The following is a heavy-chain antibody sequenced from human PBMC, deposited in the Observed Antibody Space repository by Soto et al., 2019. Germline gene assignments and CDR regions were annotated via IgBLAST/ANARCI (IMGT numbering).Heavy chain of an antibody. CDR2: IYYSGST. Sequence: SETLSLTCTVSGGSISPYYWSWIRQPPGKGLEWIGYIYYSGSTNYNPSLKSRVTISVDTSKNQFSLKLSSVTAADTAVYYCARARGGYYDYWGHGTLVTVSS. CDR3: ARARGGYYDY. CDR1: GGSISPYY. D-gene: IGHD3-22*01. J-gene: IGHJ4*01. V-gene: IGHV4-59*01.